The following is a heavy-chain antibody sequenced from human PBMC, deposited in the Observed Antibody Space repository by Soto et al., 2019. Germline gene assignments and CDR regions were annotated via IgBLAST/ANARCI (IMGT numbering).Heavy chain of an antibody. CDR1: GYTFTSYG. V-gene: IGHV1-18*01. Sequence: QVQLVQSGAEVKKPGASVKVSCKASGYTFTSYGISWVRQAPGQGLEWMGWISAYNGNTNYAQKLQGRVTMTTDTSTSTAYMELRSLRSDDTAVYYCARISRRTGTVTTSRADAFDIWGQGTMVTVSS. CDR2: ISAYNGNT. J-gene: IGHJ3*02. D-gene: IGHD4-17*01. CDR3: ARISRRTGTVTTSRADAFDI.